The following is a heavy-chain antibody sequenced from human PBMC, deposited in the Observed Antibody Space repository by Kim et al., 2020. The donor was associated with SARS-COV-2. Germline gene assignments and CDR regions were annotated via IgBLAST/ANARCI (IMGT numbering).Heavy chain of an antibody. Sequence: SVKVSCKASGGTFSSYAISWVRQAPGQGLEWMGGIIPIFGTANYAQKFQGRVTITADESTSTAYMELSSLRSEDTAVYYCARDPVVEMGAVFAFDIWGQGTMVTVSS. CDR3: ARDPVVEMGAVFAFDI. D-gene: IGHD3-10*01. J-gene: IGHJ3*02. CDR1: GGTFSSYA. V-gene: IGHV1-69*13. CDR2: IIPIFGTA.